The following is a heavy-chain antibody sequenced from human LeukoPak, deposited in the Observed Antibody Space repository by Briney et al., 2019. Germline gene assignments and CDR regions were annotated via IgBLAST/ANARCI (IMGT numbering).Heavy chain of an antibody. D-gene: IGHD2-2*01. CDR2: IYYSGST. Sequence: SETLSLTYTVSGGSISSYYWSWIRQPPGKGLEWIGYIYYSGSTNYNPSLKSRVTISVDTSKNQFSLKLSSVTAADTAVYYCARTIVVVPAAILYFDYWGQGTLVTVSS. V-gene: IGHV4-59*01. J-gene: IGHJ4*02. CDR3: ARTIVVVPAAILYFDY. CDR1: GGSISSYY.